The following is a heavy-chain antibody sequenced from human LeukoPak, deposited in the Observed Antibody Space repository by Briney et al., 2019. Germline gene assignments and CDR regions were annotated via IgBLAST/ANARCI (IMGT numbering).Heavy chain of an antibody. CDR2: IYTGGST. Sequence: SETLSLTCTVSGGSISSYYWSWIRQPAGKGLEWIGRIYTGGSTNYNPSLKSRVTMSVDTSKNQFSLKLSSVTAADTAVYYCARARFGEPSAPFQHWGQGTLVTVSS. CDR3: ARARFGEPSAPFQH. D-gene: IGHD3-10*01. J-gene: IGHJ1*01. CDR1: GGSISSYY. V-gene: IGHV4-4*07.